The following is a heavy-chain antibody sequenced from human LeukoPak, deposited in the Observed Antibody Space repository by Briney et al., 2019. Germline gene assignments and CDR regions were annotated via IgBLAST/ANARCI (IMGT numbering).Heavy chain of an antibody. Sequence: MTGGSLRLSCAASGFSFSNYSITWVRQAPGKGLEGVSSISGSSSSMDYADSVKGRFTVSRDNARNSVSLQMKSLRADDSAVYYCARDVALRALDYWGPGILVTVSS. CDR3: ARDVALRALDY. V-gene: IGHV3-21*06. J-gene: IGHJ4*02. CDR1: GFSFSNYS. CDR2: ISGSSSSM.